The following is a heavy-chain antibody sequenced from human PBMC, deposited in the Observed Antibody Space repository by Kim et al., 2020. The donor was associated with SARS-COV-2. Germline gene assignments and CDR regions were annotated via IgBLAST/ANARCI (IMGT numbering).Heavy chain of an antibody. D-gene: IGHD2-8*02. CDR2: ISSSSSYI. V-gene: IGHV3-21*01. CDR1: GFTFSSYS. Sequence: GGSPRLSCAASGFTFSSYSMNWVRQAPGKGLEWVSSISSSSSYIYYADSVKGRFTISRDNAKNSLYLQMNSLRAEDTAVYYCASLGYCTGGVCYTTKYYYYYYMDVWGKGTTVTVSS. CDR3: ASLGYCTGGVCYTTKYYYYYYMDV. J-gene: IGHJ6*03.